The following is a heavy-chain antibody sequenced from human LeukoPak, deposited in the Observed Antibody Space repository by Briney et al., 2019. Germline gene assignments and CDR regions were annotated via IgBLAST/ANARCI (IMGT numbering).Heavy chain of an antibody. D-gene: IGHD1-20*01. V-gene: IGHV1-2*02. CDR3: ARDKNESPYITGTAGFGY. CDR2: INPNSGGT. J-gene: IGHJ4*02. CDR1: GYTFTSYD. Sequence: RASVKVSCKASGYTFTSYDINWVRQAPGQGLEWMGWINPNSGGTNYAQKFQGRVTMTRDTSISTAYMELSRLRSDDTAVYYCARDKNESPYITGTAGFGYWGQGTLVTVSS.